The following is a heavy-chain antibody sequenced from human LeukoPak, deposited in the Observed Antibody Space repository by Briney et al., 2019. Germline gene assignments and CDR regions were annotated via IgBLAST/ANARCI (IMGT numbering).Heavy chain of an antibody. Sequence: PWRSLRLSCAASGFTFSSYAMHWVRQAPGKGLEWVAVISYDGSNKHYADSVRGRFTISRDNSKNTLYLQMNSLRAEDTAVYYCARDEGRTTLDYWGQGTLVTVSS. D-gene: IGHD1-1*01. J-gene: IGHJ4*02. CDR2: ISYDGSNK. CDR1: GFTFSSYA. CDR3: ARDEGRTTLDY. V-gene: IGHV3-30*04.